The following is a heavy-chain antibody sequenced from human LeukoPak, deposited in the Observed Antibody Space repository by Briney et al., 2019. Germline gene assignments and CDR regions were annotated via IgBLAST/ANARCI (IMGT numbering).Heavy chain of an antibody. Sequence: GGSLRLSCAASGFTFSSYAMTWVRQAPGKGLEWVSRISGSGGSTYYADSMKGRFTLSRDKAKNTLYLQLNSLRAEDTGVFYCAKGPYHQFWSGPLHWGQGPLVTVSS. CDR3: AKGPYHQFWSGPLH. V-gene: IGHV3-23*01. J-gene: IGHJ4*02. CDR1: GFTFSSYA. D-gene: IGHD3-3*01. CDR2: ISGSGGST.